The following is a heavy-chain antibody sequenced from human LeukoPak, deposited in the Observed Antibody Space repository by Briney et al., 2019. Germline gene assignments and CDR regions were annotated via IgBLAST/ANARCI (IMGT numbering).Heavy chain of an antibody. Sequence: GRSLILSCAASGFTFSSYAMHWVRQAPGKGLEWVAVISYDGSNKYYADSVKGRFTISRDNSKNTLYLQMNSLRAEDTAVYYCARERVQLDIWGQGTLVTVSS. J-gene: IGHJ4*02. CDR2: ISYDGSNK. CDR1: GFTFSSYA. CDR3: ARERVQLDI. V-gene: IGHV3-30-3*01. D-gene: IGHD5-18*01.